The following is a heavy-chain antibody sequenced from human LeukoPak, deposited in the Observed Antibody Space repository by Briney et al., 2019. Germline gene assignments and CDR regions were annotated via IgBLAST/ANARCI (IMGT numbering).Heavy chain of an antibody. CDR1: GYTFTNYC. J-gene: IGHJ4*02. Sequence: ASVTVSCKASGYTFTNYCMHWVRQGPGQGLEWMGIINPSGGSTSYAQKFQGRVTMTRDTSTSTVYMELSSLRSEDTAVYYCARGGSSWESDYWGQGTLVTVSS. CDR3: ARGGSSWESDY. D-gene: IGHD6-13*01. V-gene: IGHV1-46*01. CDR2: INPSGGST.